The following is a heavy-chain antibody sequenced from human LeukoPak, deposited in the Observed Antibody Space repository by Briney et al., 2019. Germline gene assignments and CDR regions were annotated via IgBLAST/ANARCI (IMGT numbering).Heavy chain of an antibody. J-gene: IGHJ4*02. CDR3: ASGRRGVATTPYYFDY. D-gene: IGHD5-24*01. CDR1: GFTFSSCS. V-gene: IGHV3-48*01. CDR2: ISSSSSTI. Sequence: GGSLRLSCAASGFTFSSCSMNWVRQAPGKGLEWVSYISSSSSTIYYADSVKGRFTISRDNAKNSLYLQMNSLRAEDTAVYYCASGRRGVATTPYYFDYWGQGTLVTVSS.